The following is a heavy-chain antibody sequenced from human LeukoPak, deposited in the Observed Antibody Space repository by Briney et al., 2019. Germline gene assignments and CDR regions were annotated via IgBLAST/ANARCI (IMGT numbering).Heavy chain of an antibody. CDR3: AGGGFGVDRSGYYYGY. CDR1: GGSISSYY. D-gene: IGHD3-22*01. CDR2: IYTSGST. Sequence: SETLSLTCTVSGGSISSYYWSWIRQPAGEGLEWIGRIYTSGSTNYNPSLKSRVTTSVDTSKNQFCLKLSSVTAADTAVYYCAGGGFGVDRSGYYYGYWGQGTLVTVSS. J-gene: IGHJ4*02. V-gene: IGHV4-4*07.